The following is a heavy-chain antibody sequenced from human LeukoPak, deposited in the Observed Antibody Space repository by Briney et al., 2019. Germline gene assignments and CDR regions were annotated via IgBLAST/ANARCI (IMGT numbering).Heavy chain of an antibody. D-gene: IGHD1-14*01. CDR2: IYSGGST. J-gene: IGHJ3*02. CDR1: GFTVSSNY. CDR3: ARLPVDAFDI. Sequence: TGGSLRLSCAASGFTVSSNYMSWVRQAPGKGLEWVSVIYSGGSTYYADSVKGRFTISRDNSKNTLYLQMGSLRAEDMAVYYCARLPVDAFDIWGQGTMVTVSS. V-gene: IGHV3-53*05.